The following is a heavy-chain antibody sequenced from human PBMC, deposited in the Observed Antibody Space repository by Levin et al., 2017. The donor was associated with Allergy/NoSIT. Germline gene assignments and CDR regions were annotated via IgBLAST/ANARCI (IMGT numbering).Heavy chain of an antibody. CDR3: ARHAVLTTFAVDEY. CDR2: IYYSGST. CDR1: GGSISSSSYY. D-gene: IGHD3-16*01. V-gene: IGHV4-39*01. J-gene: IGHJ4*02. Sequence: SQTLSLTCTVSGGSISSSSYYWGWIRQPPGKGLEWIGSIYYSGSTYYNPSLKSRVTISVDTSKNQFSLKLSSVTAADTAVYYCARHAVLTTFAVDEYWGQGTLVTVSS.